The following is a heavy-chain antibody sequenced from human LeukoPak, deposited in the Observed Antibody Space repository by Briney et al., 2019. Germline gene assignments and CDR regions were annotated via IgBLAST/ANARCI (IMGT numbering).Heavy chain of an antibody. CDR2: IRYDGSNK. CDR1: GFTFSSYG. D-gene: IGHD6-13*01. V-gene: IGHV3-30*02. Sequence: GGSLRLSCAASGFTFSSYGMHWVRQAPGKGLEWVAFIRYDGSNKYYADSVKGRFTISRDNSKNTLYLQMNSLRAEDTAVYYCAKVRHSRVQTLIRYYFDYWGQGTLVTVSS. J-gene: IGHJ4*02. CDR3: AKVRHSRVQTLIRYYFDY.